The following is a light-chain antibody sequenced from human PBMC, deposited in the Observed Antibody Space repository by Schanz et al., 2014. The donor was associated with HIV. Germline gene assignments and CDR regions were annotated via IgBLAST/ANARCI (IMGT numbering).Light chain of an antibody. CDR3: SSSPLLPTHVV. V-gene: IGLV2-8*01. CDR1: TSEKGREKA. CDR2: EVN. Sequence: QSALTQPPSECGSPGQSVRKGGKGITSEKGREKAVSWHHKHPCKANKRHIYEVNMRPSGVPDRFSGSKSGNTASLTVSGLQAEDEADYYCSSSPLLPTHVVFGGGTKLTVL. J-gene: IGLJ2*01.